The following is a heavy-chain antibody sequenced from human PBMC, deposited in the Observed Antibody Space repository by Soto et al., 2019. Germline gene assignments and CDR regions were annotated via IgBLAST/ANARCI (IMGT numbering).Heavy chain of an antibody. J-gene: IGHJ4*02. CDR1: GFSLANYP. CDR2: SSPRGDTI. Sequence: VQLVESGGGLVQPGGSLRLSWVASGFSLANYPMNWVRQTPGKGLEWISYSSPRGDTIYYADSVEGRFTISRDNARNSLSLHMSSLRDEDSALYYCAKGPHTNVGWPYYFESWGQGVPVTVSS. D-gene: IGHD6-19*01. CDR3: AKGPHTNVGWPYYFES. V-gene: IGHV3-48*02.